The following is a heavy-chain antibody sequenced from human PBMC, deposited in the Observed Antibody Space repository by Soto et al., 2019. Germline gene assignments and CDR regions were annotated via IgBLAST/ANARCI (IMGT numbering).Heavy chain of an antibody. CDR3: ARLSTTGDYYYYGMDV. J-gene: IGHJ6*02. CDR1: GFTFSSYS. D-gene: IGHD7-27*01. CDR2: ISSSSSYI. Sequence: LRLSCAASGFTFSSYSMNWVRHAPVKGLEWVSSISSSSSYIYYADSVKGRFTISRDNAKNSLYLQMNSLRAEDTAVYYCARLSTTGDYYYYGMDVWGQGTTVTVSS. V-gene: IGHV3-21*01.